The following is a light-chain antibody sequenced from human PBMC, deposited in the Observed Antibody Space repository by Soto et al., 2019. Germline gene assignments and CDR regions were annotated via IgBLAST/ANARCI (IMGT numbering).Light chain of an antibody. CDR2: KAS. CDR1: QTISSW. Sequence: DIQMTQSPSTLSGSVGDRVTITCRASQTISSWLAWYQQKPGKAPKLLIYKASTLKSGVPSRFSGSGSGTEFTLTISSLQPDDFATYFCQQSYSTPPTFGQGNKGDIK. J-gene: IGKJ1*01. CDR3: QQSYSTPPT. V-gene: IGKV1-5*03.